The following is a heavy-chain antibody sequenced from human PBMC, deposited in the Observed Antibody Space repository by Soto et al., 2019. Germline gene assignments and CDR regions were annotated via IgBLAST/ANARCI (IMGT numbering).Heavy chain of an antibody. D-gene: IGHD6-19*01. V-gene: IGHV1-69*13. CDR1: GGTFSSYA. CDR2: IIPIFGTA. CDR3: ARDNREAGYPDYYGMDV. Sequence: ASVNVSCKASGGTFSSYAIGWVRQAPGQGLEWMGGIIPIFGTANYAQKFQGRVTITADESTSTAYMELSSLRSEDTAVYYCARDNREAGYPDYYGMDVWGQGTTVTVSS. J-gene: IGHJ6*02.